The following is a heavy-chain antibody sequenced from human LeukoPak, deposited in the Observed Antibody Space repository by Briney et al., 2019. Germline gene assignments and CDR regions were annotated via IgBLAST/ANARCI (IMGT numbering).Heavy chain of an antibody. CDR1: GYTLTELS. D-gene: IGHD6-19*01. CDR3: ATDLWAVAGRADY. J-gene: IGHJ4*02. Sequence: ASVKVSCKVSGYTLTELSMHWVRQAPGKGLEWMGGFDPEDGETIYARKFQGRVTMTEDTSTDTAYMELSSLRSEDTAVYYCATDLWAVAGRADYWGQGTLVTVSS. V-gene: IGHV1-24*01. CDR2: FDPEDGET.